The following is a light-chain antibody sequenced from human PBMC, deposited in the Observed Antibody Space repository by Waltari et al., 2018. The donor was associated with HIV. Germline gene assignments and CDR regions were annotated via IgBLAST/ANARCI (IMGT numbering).Light chain of an antibody. J-gene: IGLJ2*01. CDR1: SNDIGTSNF. V-gene: IGLV2-8*01. CDR2: DVT. Sequence: QSALTQPPSASGSPGQSVAISCTGSSNDIGTSNFVPWDQHHPGKAPKLLIYDVTRRPPGIPDRFSGTKSGYTASLTVSDLQVEDEADYYCVSYTEKDTFLLFGGGTKLAV. CDR3: VSYTEKDTFLL.